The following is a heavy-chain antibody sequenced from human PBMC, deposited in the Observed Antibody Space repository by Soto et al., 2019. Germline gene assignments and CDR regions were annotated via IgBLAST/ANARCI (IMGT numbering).Heavy chain of an antibody. CDR1: GYTCTSYY. J-gene: IGHJ5*02. CDR2: IKPSGGST. V-gene: IGHV1-46*03. Sequence: QVQLVQSGAEVKKPGASVKVSCKASGYTCTSYYMHWVRQAHGQGLEWMGIIKPSGGSTSYAQKCQGRVTMTRDTSTSTVYIELSSLRSEDTDVYYCARGSIGDPAMVTGWFDPWGQGTLVTVSS. CDR3: ARGSIGDPAMVTGWFDP. D-gene: IGHD5-18*01.